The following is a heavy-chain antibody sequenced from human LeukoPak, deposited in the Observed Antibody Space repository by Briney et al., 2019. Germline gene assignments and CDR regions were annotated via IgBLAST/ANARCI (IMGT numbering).Heavy chain of an antibody. CDR2: ISSSSSYI. V-gene: IGHV3-21*01. J-gene: IGHJ6*03. CDR1: GFTFSSYS. CDR3: ARALGYYYYYYMDV. Sequence: GGSLRLSCAASGFTFSSYSMNWVRQAPGKGLEWVASISSSSSYIYYADSVKGRFTISRDNAKNSLYLQMNSLRAEDTAVYYCARALGYYYYYYMDVWGKRTTVTVSS. D-gene: IGHD3-16*01.